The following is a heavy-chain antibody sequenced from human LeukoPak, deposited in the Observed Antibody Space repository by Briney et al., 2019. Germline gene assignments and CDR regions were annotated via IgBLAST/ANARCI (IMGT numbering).Heavy chain of an antibody. CDR3: ARDQGYGSSEFDY. CDR1: GFTFSSYS. D-gene: IGHD6-6*01. V-gene: IGHV3-21*01. CDR2: ISSSSSYI. Sequence: GSLRLPCAASGFTFSSYSLNWVRQAPGKGLEWVSSISSSSSYIYYADSVKGRFTISRDNAKNSLYLQMNSLRAEDTAVYYCARDQGYGSSEFDYWGQGTLVTVSS. J-gene: IGHJ4*02.